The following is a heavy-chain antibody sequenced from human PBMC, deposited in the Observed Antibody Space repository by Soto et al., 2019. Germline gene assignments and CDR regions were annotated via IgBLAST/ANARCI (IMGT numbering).Heavy chain of an antibody. CDR1: GDSVSSNSAA. CDR3: ARVSYPKKYNWNPFDY. CDR2: TYYRSKWYN. D-gene: IGHD1-20*01. J-gene: IGHJ4*02. Sequence: SQTLSLTCAISGDSVSSNSAAWNWIRQSPSRCLEWLGRTYYRSKWYNDYAVSVKSRITINPDTSKNQFSLQLNSVTPEDTAVYYCARVSYPKKYNWNPFDYWGQGTLVTVSS. V-gene: IGHV6-1*01.